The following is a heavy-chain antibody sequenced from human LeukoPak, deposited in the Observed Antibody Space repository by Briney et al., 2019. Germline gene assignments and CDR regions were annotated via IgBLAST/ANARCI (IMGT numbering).Heavy chain of an antibody. CDR3: ARLPTLDDAFDI. Sequence: TSETLSLTCTVSGGSISSGSYYWSWIRQPAGKGLEWIGRIYTSGSTNYNPSLKSRVTISVDTSKNQFSLKLSSVTAADTAVYYCARLPTLDDAFDIWGQGTMVTVSS. D-gene: IGHD2/OR15-2a*01. CDR2: IYTSGST. J-gene: IGHJ3*02. V-gene: IGHV4-61*02. CDR1: GGSISSGSYY.